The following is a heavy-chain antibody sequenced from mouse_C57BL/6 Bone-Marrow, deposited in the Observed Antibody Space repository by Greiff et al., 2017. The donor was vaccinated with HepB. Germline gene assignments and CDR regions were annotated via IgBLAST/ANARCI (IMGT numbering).Heavy chain of an antibody. J-gene: IGHJ4*01. D-gene: IGHD1-1*01. CDR3: TVVARTYAMDY. Sequence: EVKLMESGGGLVQPGGSMKLSCVASGFTFSNYWMNWVRQSPEKGLEWVAQIRLKSDNYATHYAESVKGRFTISRDDSKSSVYLQMNNLRAEDTGIYYCTVVARTYAMDYWGQGTSVTVSS. V-gene: IGHV6-3*01. CDR2: IRLKSDNYAT. CDR1: GFTFSNYW.